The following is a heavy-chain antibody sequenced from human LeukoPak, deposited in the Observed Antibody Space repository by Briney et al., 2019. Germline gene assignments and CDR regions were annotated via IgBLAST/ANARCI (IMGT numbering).Heavy chain of an antibody. CDR2: IDWDDDK. Sequence: SGPTLVNPTQTLTLTCTFSGFSLSTSGMCVSWIRQPPGKALERLARIDWDDDKYYSTSLKTRLTISKDTSKNQVVLTMTNMDPVDTATYYCAHVIPQQLVLYYWGQGTLVTVSS. J-gene: IGHJ4*02. CDR1: GFSLSTSGMC. CDR3: AHVIPQQLVLYY. D-gene: IGHD6-13*01. V-gene: IGHV2-70*12.